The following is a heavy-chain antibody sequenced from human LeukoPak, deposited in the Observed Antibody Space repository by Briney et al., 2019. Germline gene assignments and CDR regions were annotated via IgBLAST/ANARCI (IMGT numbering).Heavy chain of an antibody. D-gene: IGHD3-22*01. Sequence: SVSLSCKASGYIFISYGISWVRQAPGQGLEWMGWISAYNGNTKYAQKLQGRVTMTTDTSTSTAYMELRSLRSDDTAVYYCARDVRGIVGMDYFDYWGQGT. J-gene: IGHJ4*02. CDR1: GYIFISYG. V-gene: IGHV1-18*01. CDR2: ISAYNGNT. CDR3: ARDVRGIVGMDYFDY.